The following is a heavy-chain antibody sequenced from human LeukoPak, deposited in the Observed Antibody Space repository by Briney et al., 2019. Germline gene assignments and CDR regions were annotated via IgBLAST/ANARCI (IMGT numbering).Heavy chain of an antibody. J-gene: IGHJ3*02. CDR2: INGDGSRT. CDR1: GFTFSSYW. D-gene: IGHD5-18*01. CDR3: ARDLSSRGYTYGTPAFNFDI. V-gene: IGHV3-74*01. Sequence: GGSLRLSCAASGFTFSSYWMHWVRQAPGKGLVWVSRINGDGSRTSYADSVKGRFTISRDNAKNTLYLQMKSLRAEDTAVYYCARDLSSRGYTYGTPAFNFDIWGQGTMVTVSS.